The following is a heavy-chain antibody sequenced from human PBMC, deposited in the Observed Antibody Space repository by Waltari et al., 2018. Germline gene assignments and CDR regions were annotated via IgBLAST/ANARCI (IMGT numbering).Heavy chain of an antibody. D-gene: IGHD3-3*01. Sequence: EVQLLESGGGLVQPGGSLRLSCAASGFTFSSYAMSWVRQAPGKGLEWVSVIYSGGSTYYEDSVNGRFTISRENSKNTLYLQMNSLRAEETAVYYCAKDHNGRSGYYAYYYYMDVWGKGTTVTVSS. V-gene: IGHV3-23*03. CDR2: IYSGGST. J-gene: IGHJ6*03. CDR3: AKDHNGRSGYYAYYYYMDV. CDR1: GFTFSSYA.